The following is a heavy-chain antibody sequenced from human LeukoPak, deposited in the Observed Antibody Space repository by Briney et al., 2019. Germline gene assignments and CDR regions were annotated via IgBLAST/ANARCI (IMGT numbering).Heavy chain of an antibody. CDR3: AKDIEAGTAGFSFDY. CDR1: GFSFAYYA. Sequence: GGSLRLSCAASGFSFAYYAMHWVRQAPGKGLEWVSLITANGDSTYYADSVTGRFTISRDNSKNSLSLQMNSLRTEDTALYYCAKDIEAGTAGFSFDYWGQGTLVAVSS. V-gene: IGHV3-43*02. J-gene: IGHJ4*02. CDR2: ITANGDST. D-gene: IGHD2-21*02.